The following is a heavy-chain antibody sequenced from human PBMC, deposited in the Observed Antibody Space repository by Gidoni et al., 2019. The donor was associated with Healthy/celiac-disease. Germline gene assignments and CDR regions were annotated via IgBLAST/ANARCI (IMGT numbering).Heavy chain of an antibody. J-gene: IGHJ4*02. D-gene: IGHD5-18*01. Sequence: QVQLQQWAAGLLKPSETLSLTCAAYGGSFSGYYWSWIRQPPGKVLEWIGEINHSGSTNYNPSLKSRVTISVDTSKNQFSLKLSSVTAADTAVYYCARANSYNTDIIGYWGQGTLVTVSS. CDR1: GGSFSGYY. V-gene: IGHV4-34*01. CDR2: INHSGST. CDR3: ARANSYNTDIIGY.